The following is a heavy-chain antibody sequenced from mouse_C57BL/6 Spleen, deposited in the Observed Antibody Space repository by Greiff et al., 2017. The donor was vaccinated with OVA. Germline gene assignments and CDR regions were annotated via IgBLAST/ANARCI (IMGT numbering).Heavy chain of an antibody. CDR1: GYTFTSYW. V-gene: IGHV1-52*01. CDR2: IDPSDSET. D-gene: IGHD1-1*01. Sequence: VKLVESGAELVRPGSSVKLSCKASGYTFTSYWMHWVKQRPIQGLEWIGNIDPSDSETHYNQKFKDKATLTVDKSSSTAYMQLSSLTSEDSAVYYCARVAITTVDFDYWGQGTTLTVSS. CDR3: ARVAITTVDFDY. J-gene: IGHJ2*01.